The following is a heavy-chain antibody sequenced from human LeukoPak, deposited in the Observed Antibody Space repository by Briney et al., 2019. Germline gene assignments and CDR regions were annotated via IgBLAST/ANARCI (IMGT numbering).Heavy chain of an antibody. J-gene: IGHJ4*02. Sequence: ASVKVSCKASGYTFTGYYMHWVRQAPGQGLEWMGWINPNNGGTNYAQKFQGWVTMTRDTSMSTAYMELSRLRSDDTAVYYCARLRGYCSSTSCYGGGYYFDYWGQGTLVTVSS. V-gene: IGHV1-2*04. CDR2: INPNNGGT. D-gene: IGHD2-2*01. CDR1: GYTFTGYY. CDR3: ARLRGYCSSTSCYGGGYYFDY.